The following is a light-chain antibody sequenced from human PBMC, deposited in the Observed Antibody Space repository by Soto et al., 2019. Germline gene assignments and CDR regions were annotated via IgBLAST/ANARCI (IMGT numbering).Light chain of an antibody. Sequence: EIVLTQSPGTLSLSPGERATLSCRASQSVSSSYLAWYQQKPGQAPRLLIYDASSRATGIPDRFSGSGSGTDFTLTISGLETEDFAVYFCQQYGSSPYTFGQGTKLEIK. CDR2: DAS. CDR1: QSVSSSY. CDR3: QQYGSSPYT. J-gene: IGKJ2*01. V-gene: IGKV3-20*01.